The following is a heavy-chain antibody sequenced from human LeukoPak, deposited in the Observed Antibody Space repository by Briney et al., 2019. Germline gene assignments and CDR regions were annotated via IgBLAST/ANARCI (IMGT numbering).Heavy chain of an antibody. V-gene: IGHV1-69*05. D-gene: IGHD6-13*01. CDR2: IIPIFGTA. CDR3: ARGDSSSWPPRGFDY. J-gene: IGHJ4*02. Sequence: SVKVSCKASGGTFSSYAISWVRQAPGQGLEWMGGIIPIFGTANYAQKFQGRVTITTDESTSTAYMELSSLRSEDTAVYYCARGDSSSWPPRGFDYWGQGTLVTVSS. CDR1: GGTFSSYA.